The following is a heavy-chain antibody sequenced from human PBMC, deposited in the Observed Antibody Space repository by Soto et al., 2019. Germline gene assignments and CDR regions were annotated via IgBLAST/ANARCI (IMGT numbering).Heavy chain of an antibody. D-gene: IGHD6-13*01. CDR3: ARRYSSSFDY. CDR1: GGSISSYY. J-gene: IGHJ4*02. V-gene: IGHV4-59*08. Sequence: PSETLSLTCTVSGGSISSYYWSWIRQPPGKGLEWIGYVHDSWGSHYNPSLKSRVTISVDTSKNQFSLKLSSVTAADTAVYYCARRYSSSFDYWGQGTLVTVSS. CDR2: VHDSWGS.